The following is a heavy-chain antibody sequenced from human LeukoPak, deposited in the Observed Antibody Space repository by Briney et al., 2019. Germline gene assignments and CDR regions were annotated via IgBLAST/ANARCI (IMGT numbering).Heavy chain of an antibody. V-gene: IGHV3-23*01. CDR1: GFTFSSYA. J-gene: IGHJ4*02. Sequence: GGSLRLSCAASGFTFSSYAMSWVRQAPGKGLEWVSAFSGTISNTYYASSVKGRFTISRDNSKNTLYLQMSSLRAEDTALYYCAKQRAGSAWFTLDYWGPGTLVTVSS. CDR2: FSGTISNT. D-gene: IGHD6-19*01. CDR3: AKQRAGSAWFTLDY.